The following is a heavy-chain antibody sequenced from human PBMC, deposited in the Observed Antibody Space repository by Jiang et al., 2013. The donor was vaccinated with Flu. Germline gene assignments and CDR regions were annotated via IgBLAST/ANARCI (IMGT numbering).Heavy chain of an antibody. CDR3: ASPSNYYDSSGYYGGYFDY. D-gene: IGHD3-22*01. Sequence: PIFGTANYAQKFQGRVTITADKSTSTAYMELSSLRSEDTAVYYCASPSNYYDSSGYYGGYFDYWGQGTLVTVSS. CDR2: PIFGTA. V-gene: IGHV1-69*06. J-gene: IGHJ4*02.